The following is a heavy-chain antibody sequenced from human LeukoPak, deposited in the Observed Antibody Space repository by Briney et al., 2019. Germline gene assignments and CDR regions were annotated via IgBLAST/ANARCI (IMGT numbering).Heavy chain of an antibody. D-gene: IGHD1-26*01. CDR1: GYTFTGHY. V-gene: IGHV1-2*02. Sequence: ASVKVSCKASGYTFTGHYMHWVRQAPGQGLEWMGWINPNNGDTNYAQKFQGRVTMTRDTSISTAYMELSRLGSDDTAVYYCARGYALYSGRYIYFDYWGQGTLVTVSS. CDR2: INPNNGDT. CDR3: ARGYALYSGRYIYFDY. J-gene: IGHJ4*02.